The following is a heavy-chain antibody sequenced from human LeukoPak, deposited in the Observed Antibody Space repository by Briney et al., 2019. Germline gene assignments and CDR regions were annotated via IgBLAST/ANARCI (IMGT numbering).Heavy chain of an antibody. Sequence: SSETLSLTCTVSGGSISSSSYYWGWIRQPPGKGLEWIGSIYYSGGTYYNPSLKSRVTISVDTSKNQFSLKLSSVTAADTAVYYCARGRWYQLPDWGQGTLATVSS. J-gene: IGHJ4*02. CDR2: IYYSGGT. D-gene: IGHD2-2*01. CDR1: GGSISSSSYY. CDR3: ARGRWYQLPD. V-gene: IGHV4-39*07.